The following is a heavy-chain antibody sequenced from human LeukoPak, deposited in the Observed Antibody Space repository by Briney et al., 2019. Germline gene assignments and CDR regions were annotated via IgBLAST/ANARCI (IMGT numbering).Heavy chain of an antibody. CDR1: GFTVSSNY. CDR3: ASSTQLWSLGAFDI. Sequence: GGSLRLSCAASGFTVSSNYMSWVRQAPGKGLEWVSVIYSGGSTYYADSVKGRFTISRDNSKNTLYLQMNSLRAEDTAVYYCASSTQLWSLGAFDIWGQGTMVTVSS. CDR2: IYSGGST. J-gene: IGHJ3*02. D-gene: IGHD5-18*01. V-gene: IGHV3-53*01.